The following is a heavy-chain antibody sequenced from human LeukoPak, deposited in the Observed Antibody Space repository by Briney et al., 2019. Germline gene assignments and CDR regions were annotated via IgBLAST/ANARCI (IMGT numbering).Heavy chain of an antibody. CDR3: ARGRYYFDY. Sequence: SETLSLTCTVSGYSISTGYYWGWIRQPPGKGLEWIGSIYYSGSTYYNPSLKSRVTISVDTSKNQFSLKLSSVTAADTAVYYCARGRYYFDYWGQGTLVTVSS. V-gene: IGHV4-38-2*02. CDR2: IYYSGST. J-gene: IGHJ4*02. CDR1: GYSISTGYY.